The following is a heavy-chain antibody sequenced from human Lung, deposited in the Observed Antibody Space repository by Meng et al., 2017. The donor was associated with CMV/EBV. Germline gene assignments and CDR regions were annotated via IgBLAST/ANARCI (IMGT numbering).Heavy chain of an antibody. CDR1: GGSISSYY. V-gene: IGHV4-59*01. CDR3: AGDGTLGYFDY. J-gene: IGHJ4*02. CDR2: IYYSGST. Sequence: LTLSCTVSGGSISSYYWSWIRQPPGKGLEWIGYIYYSGSTNYNPSLKSRVTISVDTSKNQFSLKLSSVTAADTAVYYCAGDGTLGYFDYWGQGTRVTVSS.